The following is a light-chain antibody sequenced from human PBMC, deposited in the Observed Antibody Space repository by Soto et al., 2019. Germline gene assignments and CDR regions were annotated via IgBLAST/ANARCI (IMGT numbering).Light chain of an antibody. V-gene: IGLV1-47*01. J-gene: IGLJ1*01. Sequence: LLSQPPSACGTPGQRVTISCSGSIANIGNNYVYWYQHLPGTAPKVLMYRNNERPSVVPDRFSGSKSGTSASLAISGLRSEDEADYYFAAWDDRLSGYVFGNGTKVTV. CDR1: IANIGNNY. CDR3: AAWDDRLSGYV. CDR2: RNN.